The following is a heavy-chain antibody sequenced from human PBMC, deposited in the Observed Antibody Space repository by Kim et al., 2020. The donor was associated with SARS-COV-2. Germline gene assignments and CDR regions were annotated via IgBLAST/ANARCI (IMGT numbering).Heavy chain of an antibody. D-gene: IGHD2-15*01. V-gene: IGHV3-30*02. CDR3: TNYGSGSGNL. Sequence: YADAMTGRFTISRDNSKNTVYLQMSNLRAEDTAIYYCTNYGSGSGNLWGQGTLVIVSS. J-gene: IGHJ4*02.